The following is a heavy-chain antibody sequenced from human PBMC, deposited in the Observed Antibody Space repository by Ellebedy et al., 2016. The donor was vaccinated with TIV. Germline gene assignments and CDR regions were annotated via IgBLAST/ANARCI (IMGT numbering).Heavy chain of an antibody. D-gene: IGHD2-15*01. CDR2: INGDGNDA. V-gene: IGHV3-23*01. CDR3: AKDRGSCSYFSCYGDDL. Sequence: PGGSLRLSCVGSGLTFRDYAMSWVRQAPGKGLEWVSVINGDGNDAHYADSVKGRFTNSKDNSKNTLHLQMNSLRAEDTAIYYCAKDRGSCSYFSCYGDDLWGQGVLVTVSS. CDR1: GLTFRDYA. J-gene: IGHJ5*02.